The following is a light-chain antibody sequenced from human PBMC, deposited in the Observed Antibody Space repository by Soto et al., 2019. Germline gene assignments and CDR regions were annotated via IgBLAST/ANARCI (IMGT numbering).Light chain of an antibody. CDR3: QQYNDWPPVT. V-gene: IGKV3-11*01. CDR1: QSVSRF. CDR2: DAS. J-gene: IGKJ1*01. Sequence: EIVLTQSPATLSLSPGERATLSCRASQSVSRFLAWYQQKPGRAPRLLIYDASNRATGIPARFSGSGSGTDFTLTISSLQSEDSAVYFCQQYNDWPPVTFGQGTKVEIK.